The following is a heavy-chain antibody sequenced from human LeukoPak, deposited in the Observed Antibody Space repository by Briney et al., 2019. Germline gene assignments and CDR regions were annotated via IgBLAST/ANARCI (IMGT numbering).Heavy chain of an antibody. J-gene: IGHJ4*02. D-gene: IGHD3/OR15-3a*01. CDR2: IYTTGSP. Sequence: PSETLSLTCTVSGGSISSYYWSWIRQPAGKGLEWIARIYTTGSPNYNPSLKSRVTMSVDTSKNQFSLKLSSVTAADTAVYYCARDSRTQYFDYWGQGTLVTVSS. V-gene: IGHV4-4*07. CDR3: ARDSRTQYFDY. CDR1: GGSISSYY.